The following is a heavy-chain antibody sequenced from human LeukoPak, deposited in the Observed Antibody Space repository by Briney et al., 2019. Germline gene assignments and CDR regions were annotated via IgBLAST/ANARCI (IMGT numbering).Heavy chain of an antibody. CDR1: GGSISSYY. D-gene: IGHD2-15*01. CDR3: ASNTLDCSGGSCYPGYFQH. Sequence: SETLSLTCTVSGGSISSYYWSWIRQPPGKGLEWIGYIYYGGSTNYNPSLKSRVPISVATSKNQFSLKLSSVTAADTAVYYCASNTLDCSGGSCYPGYFQHWGQGTLVTVSS. V-gene: IGHV4-59*01. CDR2: IYYGGST. J-gene: IGHJ1*01.